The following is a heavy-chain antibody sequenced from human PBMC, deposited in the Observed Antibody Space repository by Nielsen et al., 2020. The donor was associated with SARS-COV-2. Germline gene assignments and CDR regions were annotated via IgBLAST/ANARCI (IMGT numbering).Heavy chain of an antibody. Sequence: GGSLRLSCAASGFTFRSYAMSWVRQAPGKGLEWVSAISGGGGSTYFADSVKGRFTISRDDSKNTLYLQMNSLRAEDTALYYCAKDDTTLATNSFDSWGQGTLVTVSS. CDR2: ISGGGGST. D-gene: IGHD5-12*01. V-gene: IGHV3-23*01. CDR3: AKDDTTLATNSFDS. J-gene: IGHJ4*02. CDR1: GFTFRSYA.